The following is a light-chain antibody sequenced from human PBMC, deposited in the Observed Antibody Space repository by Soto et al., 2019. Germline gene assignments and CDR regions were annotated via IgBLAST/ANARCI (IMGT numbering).Light chain of an antibody. V-gene: IGKV3-11*01. CDR2: DAS. CDR3: QHLYNWPYT. J-gene: IGKJ2*01. CDR1: HSVGSY. Sequence: EIVLTQSPATLSLSPGERATLSCRASHSVGSYLTWYQLKPGQAPRVLIYDASNRATGIPARFSGSGSGTDFFLIGNSVEPEDSAVYYCQHLYNWPYTFGQGTNLEIK.